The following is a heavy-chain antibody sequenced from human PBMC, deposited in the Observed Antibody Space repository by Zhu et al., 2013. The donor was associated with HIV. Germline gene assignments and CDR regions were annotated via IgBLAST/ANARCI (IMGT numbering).Heavy chain of an antibody. V-gene: IGHV3-23*04. D-gene: IGHD3-22*01. CDR2: ISGSGGAI. CDR1: GFTFNKYA. J-gene: IGHJ6*02. CDR3: AKAQELVVGDPYYYYGMDV. Sequence: EVQLVESGGALVQPGGSLRLSCAASGFTFNKYAMTWVRQAPGKGLEWLSAISGSGGAIYYADSVKGRLTISRVNSKNTLFLQMNSLRAEDTAVYFCAKAQELVVGDPYYYYGMDVWGQGDHGHRLL.